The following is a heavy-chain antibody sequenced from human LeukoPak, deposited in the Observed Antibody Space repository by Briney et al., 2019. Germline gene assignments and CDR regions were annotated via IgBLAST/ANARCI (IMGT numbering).Heavy chain of an antibody. CDR1: GFTFSNYG. V-gene: IGHV3-30*02. CDR2: IRYDEVNR. CDR3: ARRGTDASFSFFDV. J-gene: IGHJ3*01. D-gene: IGHD1-1*01. Sequence: GGSLRLSCAASGFTFSNYGMHWVRQAPGKGLEWVAFIRYDEVNRYYADSIKGRFTISRDNTNTSLFLQMNSLRAEDTATYFCARRGTDASFSFFDVWGQGTMVTVSS.